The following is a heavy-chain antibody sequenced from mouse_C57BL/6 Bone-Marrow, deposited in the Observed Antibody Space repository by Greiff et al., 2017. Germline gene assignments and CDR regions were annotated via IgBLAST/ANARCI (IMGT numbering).Heavy chain of an antibody. CDR2: ISPGSGST. V-gene: IGHV1-55*01. D-gene: IGHD4-1*01. J-gene: IGHJ3*01. CDR1: GYTFTSYW. Sequence: VQLQQPGAELVKPGASVKMSCKASGYTFTSYWITWVKQRPGQGLEWIGDISPGSGSTNYNEKFKSKATLTVDTSSSTAYMQLSSLTSEDSAVYYCARRGPSNWEGAFAYWGQGTLVTVSA. CDR3: ARRGPSNWEGAFAY.